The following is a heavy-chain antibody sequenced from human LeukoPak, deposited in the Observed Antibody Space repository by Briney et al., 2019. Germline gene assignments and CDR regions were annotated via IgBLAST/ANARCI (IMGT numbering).Heavy chain of an antibody. D-gene: IGHD3-3*01. V-gene: IGHV3-48*01. CDR2: ISSSSTTI. Sequence: GSPRLSCAASGFTFSSYSMNWVRQAPRKGLEWVSYISSSSTTIYYADSVKGRFTISRDNAKNSLYLQMNSLRAEDTAVYYCARDPLLYYDFWSGYYSHLDYWGQGTLVTVSS. CDR1: GFTFSSYS. J-gene: IGHJ4*02. CDR3: ARDPLLYYDFWSGYYSHLDY.